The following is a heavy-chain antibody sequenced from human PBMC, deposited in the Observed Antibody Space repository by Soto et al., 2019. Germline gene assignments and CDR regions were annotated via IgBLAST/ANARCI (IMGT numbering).Heavy chain of an antibody. CDR2: VYYTGTT. CDR3: ARDLAAVPRAFDY. D-gene: IGHD6-13*01. Sequence: PSDTLSLTCTACGGPISSYFYIWARQPPGKGLEWIGSVYYTGTTDYNPSLKSRVTISVDTSKTQCSLSLRSVTAADTAVYYCARDLAAVPRAFDYSVRGTLVTVSA. J-gene: IGHJ4*02. V-gene: IGHV4-59*01. CDR1: GGPISSYF.